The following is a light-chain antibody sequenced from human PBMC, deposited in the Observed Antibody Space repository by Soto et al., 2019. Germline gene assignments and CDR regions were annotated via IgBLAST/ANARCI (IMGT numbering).Light chain of an antibody. V-gene: IGKV3-11*01. Sequence: EIVLTQSPATLSLSPGERATLSCRASQSVSFYLAWYQQKPGQPPRLLIYDASNRATGIPARFSGSGSGTDFTLTIRSLEPEDVAVYYCQQRRNWPKTFGQGTKVEIK. CDR3: QQRRNWPKT. CDR2: DAS. J-gene: IGKJ1*01. CDR1: QSVSFY.